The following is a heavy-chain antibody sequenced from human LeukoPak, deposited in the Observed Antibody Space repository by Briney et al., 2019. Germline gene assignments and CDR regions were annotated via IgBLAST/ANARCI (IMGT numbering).Heavy chain of an antibody. CDR1: GGSISSYF. CDR3: ARQGYTASYYFLDY. V-gene: IGHV4-4*07. J-gene: IGHJ4*02. D-gene: IGHD1-26*01. CDR2: IYTTGAT. Sequence: SETLSLTCTVSGGSISSYFWGWARQPAGKGLEWIGRIYTTGATFYNPSLKPRLTMSIDTSKNQFSLRLTSVVAADTAVYYCARQGYTASYYFLDYWSQGTLVTVSS.